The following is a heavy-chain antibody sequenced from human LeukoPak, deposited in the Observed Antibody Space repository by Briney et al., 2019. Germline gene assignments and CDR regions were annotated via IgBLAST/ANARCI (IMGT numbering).Heavy chain of an antibody. CDR2: ISGSGGST. CDR3: AKDTRLTYYDFWSDDAFDI. D-gene: IGHD3-3*01. Sequence: GGSLRLSCAASGFTFSSYAMSWVRQAPGKGLEWVSAISGSGGSTYYADSVKGRFTISRDNSKNTLYLQMNSLRAEDTAVYYCAKDTRLTYYDFWSDDAFDIWGQGTMVTVSS. J-gene: IGHJ3*02. CDR1: GFTFSSYA. V-gene: IGHV3-23*01.